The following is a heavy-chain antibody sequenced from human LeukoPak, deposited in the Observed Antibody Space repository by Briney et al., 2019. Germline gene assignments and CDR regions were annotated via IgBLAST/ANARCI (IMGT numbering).Heavy chain of an antibody. CDR1: GFTFSSYS. CDR2: ISSSDSYI. CDR3: ARELTFDY. V-gene: IGHV3-21*01. D-gene: IGHD2/OR15-2a*01. Sequence: PGGSLRLSCADSGFTFSSYSMNWVRQAPGKGLEWVSYISSSDSYIYYADSVKGRFTISRDNAKNSLYLQMNSLRAEDTAVYYCARELTFDYWGQGTLVTVSS. J-gene: IGHJ4*02.